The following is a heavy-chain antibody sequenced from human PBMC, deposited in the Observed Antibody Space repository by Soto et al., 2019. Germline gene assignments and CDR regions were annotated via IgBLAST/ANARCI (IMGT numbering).Heavy chain of an antibody. CDR1: GYTFTSYG. CDR3: ARDGKGGNIGVLIPTAMRY. Sequence: ASVKVSCKASGYTFTSYGISWVRPAPGQGLEWMGWISAYNGNTNYAQNLQGRVTMTTDTSTSTAYMELRSLRSDDTAVYFCARDGKGGNIGVLIPTAMRYWGQGTLVTVSS. J-gene: IGHJ4*02. V-gene: IGHV1-18*01. CDR2: ISAYNGNT. D-gene: IGHD2-2*01.